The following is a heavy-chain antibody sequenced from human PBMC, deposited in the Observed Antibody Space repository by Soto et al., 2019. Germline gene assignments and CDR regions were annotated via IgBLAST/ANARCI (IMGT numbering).Heavy chain of an antibody. D-gene: IGHD5-18*01. Sequence: EVQLVESGGGLVKPGGSLRLSCAASGFTFSRYNMNWVRQAPGKGLEWVSSISSSSSYIYYADSVKGRFTISRDNAKNSLYLQMNSLRAEDTAVYYCAREAGYSSLYGMDVWGQGTTVTVSS. CDR1: GFTFSRYN. CDR3: AREAGYSSLYGMDV. CDR2: ISSSSSYI. J-gene: IGHJ6*02. V-gene: IGHV3-21*01.